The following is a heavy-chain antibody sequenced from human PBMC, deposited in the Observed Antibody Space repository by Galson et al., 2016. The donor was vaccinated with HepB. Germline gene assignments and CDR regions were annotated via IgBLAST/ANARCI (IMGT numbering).Heavy chain of an antibody. CDR2: ISYDGSNK. CDR1: GFTFSSYG. D-gene: IGHD2-2*01. V-gene: IGHV3-30*18. J-gene: IGHJ4*02. Sequence: SLRLSCAASGFTFSSYGMHWVRQAPGEGLEWVAFISYDGSNKKYADSVKGRLTISRDNSKKTLYLQMNSLRAEDTAVYYCAKDGRIYCSSASCHDHFHYWGQGTLVTVSS. CDR3: AKDGRIYCSSASCHDHFHY.